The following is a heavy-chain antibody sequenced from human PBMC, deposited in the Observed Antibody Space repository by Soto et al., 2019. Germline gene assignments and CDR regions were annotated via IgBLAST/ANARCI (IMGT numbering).Heavy chain of an antibody. J-gene: IGHJ4*02. V-gene: IGHV5-51*01. Sequence: GESLKISCKASGYSFKTYWIGWVRQMSGKGLEWMGIIYPSDSDTRYSPSFQGQVTISVDKSISTAYLQWSSLKASDTAIYYCASLDVVATGYFSFDCWGQGTLVTVSS. CDR2: IYPSDSDT. CDR3: ASLDVVATGYFSFDC. D-gene: IGHD5-12*01. CDR1: GYSFKTYW.